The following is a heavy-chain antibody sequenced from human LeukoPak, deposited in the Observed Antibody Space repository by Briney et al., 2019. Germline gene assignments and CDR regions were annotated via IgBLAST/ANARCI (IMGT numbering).Heavy chain of an antibody. CDR3: ARDEEYSSSFFDY. CDR2: ISGYNGDT. CDR1: GFIFTKYG. Sequence: ASVKVSCKASGFIFTKYGISWVRQAPGQGLEWVGWISGYNGDTNYAQKLQGRVTMTTDTSTTTAYMELRSLRSDDTAFYYCARDEEYSSSFFDYWGQGTLVTVSS. D-gene: IGHD6-6*01. J-gene: IGHJ4*02. V-gene: IGHV1-18*01.